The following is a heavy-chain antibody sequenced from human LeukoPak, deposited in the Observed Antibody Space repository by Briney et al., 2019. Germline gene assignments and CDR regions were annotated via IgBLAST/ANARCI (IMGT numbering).Heavy chain of an antibody. D-gene: IGHD3-3*01. V-gene: IGHV1-18*01. CDR2: TSAYNCNT. J-gene: IGHJ5*02. CDR3: ARARNTIFGVISETAFDP. CDR1: GYTFISYG. Sequence: GASVTVSCKASGYTFISYGISWVRQAPGQGLEWVGWTSAYNCNTNSAAMMQGRVTMTADTSTSKAYMELRTLRSDATAVYYCARARNTIFGVISETAFDPWGQGTLVTVSS.